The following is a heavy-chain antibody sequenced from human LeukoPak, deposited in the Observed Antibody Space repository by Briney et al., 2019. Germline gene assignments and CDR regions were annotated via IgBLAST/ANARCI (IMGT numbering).Heavy chain of an antibody. Sequence: QHWGSLRLTCTASGFTFSNYAMTWVRQAPGKGLEWVSSMNPVYYADSVKGRFTISRDDSKNTLFLQMNSLRAEDTAVYYCAKDSTRSSAGADYWGQGTLVTVSS. V-gene: IGHV3-23*01. D-gene: IGHD6-25*01. J-gene: IGHJ4*02. CDR2: MNPV. CDR1: GFTFSNYA. CDR3: AKDSTRSSAGADY.